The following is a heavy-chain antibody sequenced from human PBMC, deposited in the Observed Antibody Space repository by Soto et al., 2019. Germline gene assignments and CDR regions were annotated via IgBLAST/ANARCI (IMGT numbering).Heavy chain of an antibody. Sequence: ASVKVSCKASGDTFSSYAISWVRQAPGKGLEWMGKIIPTFGRTNYAQKFQGRLTISADDSTSTAYMALTSLESDDTAVYYCARDPLSSFAMDVWGQGTTVTVSS. CDR3: ARDPLSSFAMDV. CDR2: IIPTFGRT. CDR1: GDTFSSYA. D-gene: IGHD3-10*02. J-gene: IGHJ6*02. V-gene: IGHV1-69*13.